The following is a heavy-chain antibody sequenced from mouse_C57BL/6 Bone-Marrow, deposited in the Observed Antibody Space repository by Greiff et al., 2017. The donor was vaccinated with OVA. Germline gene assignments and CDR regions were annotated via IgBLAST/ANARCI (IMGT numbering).Heavy chain of an antibody. Sequence: VQLQQSVAELVRPGASVTLSCTASGFNIKNTYMHWVKQRPEQGLAWIGRIDPANGNPTYAPKFQGKATIPADTSSNTAYLQLSSLTSEDTAIYDCARVTTEKYYFDYWGQGTTLTVSS. D-gene: IGHD1-1*01. CDR3: ARVTTEKYYFDY. V-gene: IGHV14-3*01. J-gene: IGHJ2*01. CDR1: GFNIKNTY. CDR2: IDPANGNP.